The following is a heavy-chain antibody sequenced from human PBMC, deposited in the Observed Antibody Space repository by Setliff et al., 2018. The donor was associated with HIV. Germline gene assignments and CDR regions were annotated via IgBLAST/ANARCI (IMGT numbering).Heavy chain of an antibody. V-gene: IGHV4-59*01. CDR2: IYNSGHT. CDR3: ARGDGYRGNDAYYDSGMDV. CDR1: GAPISSYY. J-gene: IGHJ6*02. Sequence: SETLSLTCKVSGAPISSYYWNWIRQPPGKGLEWIGYIYNSGHTNYKPSLKSRVTISLDTSKNQFSLNLRSVTAADTAVYYCARGDGYRGNDAYYDSGMDVWGQGITVTVSS. D-gene: IGHD5-12*01.